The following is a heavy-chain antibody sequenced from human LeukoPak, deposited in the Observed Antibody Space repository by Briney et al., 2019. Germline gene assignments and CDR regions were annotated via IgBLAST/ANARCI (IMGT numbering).Heavy chain of an antibody. CDR2: ISGSGGST. D-gene: IGHD6-13*01. CDR3: AKGTRWYGGYFDY. CDR1: GFTFDDYA. Sequence: PGRSLRLSCAASGFTFDDYAMHWVRQAPGKGLEWVSGISGSGGSTYYADSVKGRFTISRDNSKNTLYLQMNSLRAEDTAVYYCAKGTRWYGGYFDYWGQGTLVTVSS. V-gene: IGHV3-23*01. J-gene: IGHJ4*02.